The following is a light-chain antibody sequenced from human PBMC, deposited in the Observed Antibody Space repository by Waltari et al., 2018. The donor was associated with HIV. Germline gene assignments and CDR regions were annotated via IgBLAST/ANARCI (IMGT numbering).Light chain of an antibody. CDR1: SDSIASQY. J-gene: IGLJ3*02. CDR3: QSFDTSNHWV. CDR2: EDT. V-gene: IGLV6-57*04. Sequence: NFMLTQPHSVSESPGKTVTISCTRSSDSIASQYVQWYHQRPGSAPTPVIYEDTQRPSGVPDRFSGSIDSASNSASLTISGLKTEDEGVYYCQSFDTSNHWVFGGGTTLTVL.